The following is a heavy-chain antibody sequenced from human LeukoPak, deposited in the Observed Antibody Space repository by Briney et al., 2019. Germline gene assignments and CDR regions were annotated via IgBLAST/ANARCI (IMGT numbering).Heavy chain of an antibody. V-gene: IGHV4-39*01. CDR1: GGSISSSSYY. Sequence: SETLSLTCTVSGGSISSSSYYWGWIRQPPGKGLEWIGSIYYSGSTYYNPSLKSRVTISVDTSKNQSSLKLSSVTAADTAVYYCATGPPYYYDSSGYVDYWGQGTLVTVSS. D-gene: IGHD3-22*01. CDR3: ATGPPYYYDSSGYVDY. CDR2: IYYSGST. J-gene: IGHJ4*02.